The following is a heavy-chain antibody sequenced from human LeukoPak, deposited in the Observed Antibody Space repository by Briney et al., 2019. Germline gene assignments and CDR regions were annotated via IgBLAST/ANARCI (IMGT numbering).Heavy chain of an antibody. CDR2: INHSGST. CDR3: ARGYLGPTYYYDSSGYYPFDY. CDR1: GGSFSCYY. V-gene: IGHV4-34*01. D-gene: IGHD3-22*01. Sequence: SGTLSLTFAVYGGSFSCYYWSWIRPPPGKGLEWIGAINHSGSTNYNPSLKSRVTISVDTSKNQFSLKLSSVTAADTAVYYCARGYLGPTYYYDSSGYYPFDYWGQGTLVTVSS. J-gene: IGHJ4*02.